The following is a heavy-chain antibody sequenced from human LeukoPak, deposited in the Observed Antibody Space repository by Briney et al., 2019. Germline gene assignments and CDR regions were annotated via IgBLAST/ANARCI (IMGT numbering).Heavy chain of an antibody. D-gene: IGHD1-26*01. J-gene: IGHJ4*02. Sequence: GGSLRLSCAASGFTFSDYYMTWIRQAPGKGLEWVSYSSGSSITTYYADSVKGRFAIARDNAKNALYLQMSDLGAEDTAVYYCARGVGGTIGYFDYWGQGTLVTVSS. CDR1: GFTFSDYY. CDR2: SSGSSITT. CDR3: ARGVGGTIGYFDY. V-gene: IGHV3-11*01.